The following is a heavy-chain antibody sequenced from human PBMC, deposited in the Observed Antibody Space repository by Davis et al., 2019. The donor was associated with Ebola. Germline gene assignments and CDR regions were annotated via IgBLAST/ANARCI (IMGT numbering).Heavy chain of an antibody. V-gene: IGHV4-34*01. D-gene: IGHD6-6*01. CDR1: GGSSSVYY. CDR2: INHSGST. CDR3: ARGGRGSSSSIFYYYYCYGMDV. Sequence: LRLSFAVYGGSSSVYYCSWIRQPPGKGLEWIGEINHSGSTNYNPSLKSRVTISVSTSKNQFSLKLSSVTAEDTAVYYCARGGRGSSSSIFYYYYCYGMDVWGQGTTVTVSS. J-gene: IGHJ6*02.